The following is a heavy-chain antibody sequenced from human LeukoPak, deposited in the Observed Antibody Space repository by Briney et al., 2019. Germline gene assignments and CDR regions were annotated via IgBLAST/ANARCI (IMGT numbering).Heavy chain of an antibody. J-gene: IGHJ3*02. CDR3: ARDVRAYSTSSSAFDI. D-gene: IGHD6-6*01. CDR1: GFKFSSYS. CDR2: ISGSSSYI. Sequence: PGGSLRLSCAASGFKFSSYSMNWVRQAPGKGLEWVSSISGSSSYIYYADSVKGRFTISRDNAKNSLFLQMDSLRDEDTAVYYCARDVRAYSTSSSAFDIWGQGTMVTVSS. V-gene: IGHV3-21*01.